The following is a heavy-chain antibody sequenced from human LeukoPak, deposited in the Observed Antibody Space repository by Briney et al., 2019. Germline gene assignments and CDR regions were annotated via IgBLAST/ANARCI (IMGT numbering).Heavy chain of an antibody. V-gene: IGHV3-69-1*01. J-gene: IGHJ4*02. CDR2: INSGSTI. D-gene: IGHD1-26*01. CDR1: GFTFSDYY. Sequence: GGSLRLSCAASGFTFSDYYMSWIRQAPGKGLEWVLYINSGSTIYYADSVKGRFTISRDNAKNSLYLQMNSLRAEDTAVYYCARDILGAIPFDYWGQGTLVTVSS. CDR3: ARDILGAIPFDY.